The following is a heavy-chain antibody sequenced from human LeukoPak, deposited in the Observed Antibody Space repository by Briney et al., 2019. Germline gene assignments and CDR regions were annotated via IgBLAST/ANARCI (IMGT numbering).Heavy chain of an antibody. CDR1: GFTFSSYA. CDR2: ISYGGSNK. D-gene: IGHD3-22*01. Sequence: GGSLRLSCAASGFTFSSYAMHWVRQAQGKGLEWVAVISYGGSNKYYADSVKGRFTISRDNSKNTLYLQMNSLRAEDTAVYYCARDPYDSSGYHFDYWGQGTLVTVSS. CDR3: ARDPYDSSGYHFDY. J-gene: IGHJ4*02. V-gene: IGHV3-30-3*01.